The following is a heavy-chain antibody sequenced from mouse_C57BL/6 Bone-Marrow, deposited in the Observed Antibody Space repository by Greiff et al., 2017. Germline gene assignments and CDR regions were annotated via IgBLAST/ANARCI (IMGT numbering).Heavy chain of an antibody. CDR2: VYPGGGSI. CDR3: ARHISGLLYSMGY. V-gene: IGHV1-62-2*01. D-gene: IGHD2-3*01. J-gene: IGHJ4*01. Sequence: HVQLQQPGAELVKPGSSVKLSCKASGYTFTEYTIHWVKQRSRQGLEWIGWVYPGGGSIKYNEKFKDKATLTADKSSSTVYMELIRFTSEDSAVDFWARHISGLLYSMGYGGQGTPVTVSS. CDR1: GYTFTEYT.